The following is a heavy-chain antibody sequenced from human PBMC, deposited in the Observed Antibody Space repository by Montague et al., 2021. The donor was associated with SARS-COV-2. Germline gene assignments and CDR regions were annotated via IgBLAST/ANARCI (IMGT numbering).Heavy chain of an antibody. CDR3: ASVSDSGYAFDY. Sequence: SETLSLTCAVYGGSFSGYYWSWIRQPPGKGLEWIGEINHSGSTNYNPSRTSRVTISVDTSKNQFSLKLSSVTAADTAVYYCASVSDSGYAFDYWGQGTLVTVSS. V-gene: IGHV4-34*01. CDR2: INHSGST. CDR1: GGSFSGYY. J-gene: IGHJ4*02. D-gene: IGHD2-2*01.